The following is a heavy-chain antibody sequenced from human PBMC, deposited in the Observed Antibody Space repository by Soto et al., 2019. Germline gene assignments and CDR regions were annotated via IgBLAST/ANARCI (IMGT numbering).Heavy chain of an antibody. Sequence: SVKVSCKASGYTFTSYGVNWVRQAPGQGLEWMGGVISLFGTANYAHNFKGRVTITADQSTSTAYMELNSLRSDDTAVYYCAREVGYGDFSAALLDWGQGTLVTVSS. D-gene: IGHD4-17*01. CDR3: AREVGYGDFSAALLD. CDR2: VISLFGTA. CDR1: GYTFTSYG. J-gene: IGHJ4*02. V-gene: IGHV1-69*13.